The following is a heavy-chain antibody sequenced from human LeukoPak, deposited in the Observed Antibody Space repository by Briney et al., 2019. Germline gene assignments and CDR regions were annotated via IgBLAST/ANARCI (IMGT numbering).Heavy chain of an antibody. CDR1: GFTFSDYY. CDR2: ISSSGSTI. Sequence: GGSLRLSCAASGFTFSDYYMSWIRQAPGKGLEWVSYISSSGSTIYYADSVKGRFTISRDNAKNSLYLQMNSLRAEDTAVYYCASPRYSGSYRIDYWGQGDLVTVSS. V-gene: IGHV3-11*01. D-gene: IGHD1-26*01. J-gene: IGHJ4*02. CDR3: ASPRYSGSYRIDY.